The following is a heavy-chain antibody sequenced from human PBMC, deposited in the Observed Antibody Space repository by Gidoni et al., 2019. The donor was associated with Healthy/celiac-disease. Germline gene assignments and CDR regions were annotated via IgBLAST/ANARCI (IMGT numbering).Heavy chain of an antibody. Sequence: QVQLQESGPGLVKPSQTLSLTCTVSGGSISSGSYYWRWIRQPAGKGLEWIGRIYTSGSTNYNPSLKSRVTISVDTSKNQFSLKLSSVTAADTAVYYCARDPLAVPYYYYYMDVWGKGTTVTVSS. CDR3: ARDPLAVPYYYYYMDV. J-gene: IGHJ6*03. CDR2: IYTSGST. CDR1: GGSISSGSYY. V-gene: IGHV4-61*02. D-gene: IGHD6-19*01.